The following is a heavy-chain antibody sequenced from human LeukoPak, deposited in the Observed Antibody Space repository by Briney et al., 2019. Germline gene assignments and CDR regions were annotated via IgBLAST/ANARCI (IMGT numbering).Heavy chain of an antibody. V-gene: IGHV3-23*01. CDR2: ISGSGDTT. CDR3: AKLFGGGILPAAVHA. Sequence: GGSLRLSCAASGFLFGSYAMSWVRQAPGKGLEWVSVISGSGDTTYYATSVKGRFTISRDTSKNTVSLQMNSLRAEDTAVYYCAKLFGGGILPAAVHAWGQGTLVTVSS. J-gene: IGHJ5*02. CDR1: GFLFGSYA. D-gene: IGHD2-2*01.